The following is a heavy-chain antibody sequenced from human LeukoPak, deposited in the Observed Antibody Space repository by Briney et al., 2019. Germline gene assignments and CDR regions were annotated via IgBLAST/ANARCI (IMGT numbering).Heavy chain of an antibody. V-gene: IGHV3-30*02. CDR2: IRAGGSNK. CDR1: GFTFSSYG. CDR3: ASGGTYSGYFSY. J-gene: IGHJ4*02. Sequence: GGSLRLSCAASGFTFSSYGMHWVRQAPGKGLEWVAFIRAGGSNKYYADSVKGRFTISRDNSKNTLYLQMNSLRPEDTAVYYCASGGTYSGYFSYWGQGTLVIVSS. D-gene: IGHD1-26*01.